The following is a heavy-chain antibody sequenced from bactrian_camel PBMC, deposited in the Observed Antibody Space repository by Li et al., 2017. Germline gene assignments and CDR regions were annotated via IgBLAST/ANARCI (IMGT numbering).Heavy chain of an antibody. D-gene: IGHD1*01. Sequence: DVQLVESGGGSVQAGGSLRLSCVASGLQFSVYDMSWARQAPGKGHEWVSSINDAGTDTYYSDTVKGRFTISRDNAKNTVYLQMDSLKTEDTALYYCAADLRRCSIGWYRRQEYSSWGQGTQVTVS. J-gene: IGHJ6*01. CDR1: GLQFSVYD. V-gene: IGHV3S40*01. CDR3: AADLRRCSIGWYRRQEYSS. CDR2: INDAGTDT.